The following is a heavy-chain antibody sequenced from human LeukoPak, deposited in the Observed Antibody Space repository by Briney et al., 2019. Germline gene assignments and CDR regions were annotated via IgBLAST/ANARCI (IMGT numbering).Heavy chain of an antibody. V-gene: IGHV3-53*01. D-gene: IGHD6-19*01. CDR1: GFTFSSYA. CDR3: ARAGSGWPYYFDY. J-gene: IGHJ4*02. CDR2: IYSGGST. Sequence: PGGSLRLSCAASGFTFSSYAMSWVRQAPGKGLEWVSVIYSGGSTYYADSVKGRFTISRDNSKNTLYLQMNSLRAEDTAVYYCARAGSGWPYYFDYWGQGTLVTVSS.